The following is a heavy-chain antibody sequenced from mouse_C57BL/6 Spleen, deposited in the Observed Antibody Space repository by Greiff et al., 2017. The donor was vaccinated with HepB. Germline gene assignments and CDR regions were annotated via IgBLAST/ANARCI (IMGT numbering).Heavy chain of an antibody. V-gene: IGHV1-64*01. CDR2: IHPNSGST. D-gene: IGHD1-1*01. Sequence: VQLQQPGAELVKPGASVKLSCKASGYTFTSYWMHWVKQRPGQGLEWIGMIHPNSGSTNYNEKFKSKATMTVDKSSSTAYMQLSSLTSEDSAVYYCTEAITTVGGYAMDYWGQGTSVTVSS. J-gene: IGHJ4*01. CDR1: GYTFTSYW. CDR3: TEAITTVGGYAMDY.